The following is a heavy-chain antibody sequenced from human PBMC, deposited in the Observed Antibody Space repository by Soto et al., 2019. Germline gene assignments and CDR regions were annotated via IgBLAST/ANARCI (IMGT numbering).Heavy chain of an antibody. V-gene: IGHV4-34*01. J-gene: IGHJ5*02. D-gene: IGHD3-3*01. CDR1: GGSFNGYE. Sequence: XTLSLPCAVYGGSFNGYEWDWIRRPPGKGLEWIGEINHTGGTHYNTYLKSRVTMSVETSKNKFSLRLSSVNSADTAIYYCATRITVFGLLIPPFDPWGQGTQVTVSS. CDR2: INHTGGT. CDR3: ATRITVFGLLIPPFDP.